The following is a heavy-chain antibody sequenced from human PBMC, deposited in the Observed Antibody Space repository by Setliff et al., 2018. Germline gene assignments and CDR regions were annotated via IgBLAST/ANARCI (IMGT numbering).Heavy chain of an antibody. CDR2: IYSGDRNT. J-gene: IGHJ6*02. CDR1: GFTFSTYA. V-gene: IGHV3-23*03. CDR3: ARRSPPRLYSSEARHYYYYYGMDV. D-gene: IGHD6-19*01. Sequence: AGGSLRLSCAASGFTFSTYAMSWVRQAPGKGLEWVSTIYSGDRNTFYTDSVKGRFTIFRDGSKNTLYLQMTSLRAEDTAVYYCARRSPPRLYSSEARHYYYYYGMDVWGQGTTVTVSS.